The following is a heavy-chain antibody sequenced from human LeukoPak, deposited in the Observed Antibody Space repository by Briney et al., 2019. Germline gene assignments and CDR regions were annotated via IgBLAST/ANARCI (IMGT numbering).Heavy chain of an antibody. CDR3: GREGYTSGYAGAFDT. CDR2: LSFIDDST. J-gene: IGHJ3*02. D-gene: IGHD2-2*01. CDR1: GSTLRNNI. Sequence: GGSLRLSCIASGSTLRNNIMTWVRQAPGKGLEWVSSLSFIDDSTYYADSVKGRFSISRDTSKNTLFPQMNSLIPEDTGVYYCGREGYTSGYAGAFDTWGQGTMVTVSS. V-gene: IGHV3-23*01.